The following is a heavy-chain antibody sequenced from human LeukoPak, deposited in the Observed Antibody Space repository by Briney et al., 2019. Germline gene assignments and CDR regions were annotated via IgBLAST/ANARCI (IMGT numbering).Heavy chain of an antibody. V-gene: IGHV4-39*07. Sequence: PSETLSLTCTVSGGSISSSSYSWGWIRQPPGKGLEWIGSIYYSGSTYYNPSLKSRVTISVDTSKNEFSLKLSSVTAADTAVYYCARDRGGDGDYVMDYWGQGTLVTVSS. J-gene: IGHJ4*02. D-gene: IGHD4-17*01. CDR1: GGSISSSSYS. CDR3: ARDRGGDGDYVMDY. CDR2: IYYSGST.